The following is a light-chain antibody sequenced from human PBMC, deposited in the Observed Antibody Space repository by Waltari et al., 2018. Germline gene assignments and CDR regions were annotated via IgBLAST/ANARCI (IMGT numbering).Light chain of an antibody. V-gene: IGKV1-5*01. CDR2: DAS. J-gene: IGKJ2*01. CDR1: QSVSYW. CDR3: QQYNSYSYT. Sequence: DIQMTQSPATLSASVGDRVTITCLASQSVSYWLAWYQQKPGKAPKLLIYDASSLESGVPSRFSGSGSGTEFTLTINSLQTDDFATYYCQQYNSYSYTFGQGTKLEI.